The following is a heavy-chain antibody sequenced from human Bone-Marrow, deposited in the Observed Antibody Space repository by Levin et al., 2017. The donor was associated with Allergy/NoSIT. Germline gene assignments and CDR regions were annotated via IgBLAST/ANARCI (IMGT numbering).Heavy chain of an antibody. Sequence: ASVKVSCKASGYTFTSYDINWVRQATGQGLEWMGWMNPNSGNTGYAQKFQGRVTMTRNTSISTAYMELSSLRSEDTAVYYCARSYGSGSYYMGAYYYGMDVWGQGTTVTVSS. D-gene: IGHD3-10*01. CDR2: MNPNSGNT. J-gene: IGHJ6*02. CDR1: GYTFTSYD. CDR3: ARSYGSGSYYMGAYYYGMDV. V-gene: IGHV1-8*01.